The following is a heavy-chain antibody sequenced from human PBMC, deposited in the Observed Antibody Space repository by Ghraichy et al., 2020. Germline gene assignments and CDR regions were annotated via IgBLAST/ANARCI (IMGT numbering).Heavy chain of an antibody. CDR3: AGGRRFSTAYEC. V-gene: IGHV1-8*01. J-gene: IGHJ4*02. CDR2: MNPDSGNT. CDR1: GYSFTSYD. D-gene: IGHD2/OR15-2a*01. Sequence: ASVKVSCKASGYSFTSYDINWVRQATGQGLEWMGWMNPDSGNTGYAQKFQGRVTMTRNTSIGTAYMELSSLRSDDSALYFCAGGRRFSTAYECWGQGTLVTLSS.